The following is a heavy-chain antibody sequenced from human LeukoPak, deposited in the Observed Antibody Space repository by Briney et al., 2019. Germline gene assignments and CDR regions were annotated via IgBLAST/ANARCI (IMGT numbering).Heavy chain of an antibody. CDR1: GASISSSSNY. Sequence: SETLSPTCTVSGASISSSSNYWGWIRQPPGKGLEWIGEINHSGTTNYNPSLKSRVTTSVDTSKNQFSLKLSSVTAADTAVYYCARTNNVFYYFDYWGQGTRVTVSS. CDR2: INHSGTT. J-gene: IGHJ4*02. D-gene: IGHD1/OR15-1a*01. V-gene: IGHV4-39*07. CDR3: ARTNNVFYYFDY.